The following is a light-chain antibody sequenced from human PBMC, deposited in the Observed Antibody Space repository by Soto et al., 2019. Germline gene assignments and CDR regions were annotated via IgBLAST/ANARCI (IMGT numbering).Light chain of an antibody. J-gene: IGKJ1*01. CDR1: QGIRND. CDR2: AAS. CDR3: LQDRNYPRT. Sequence: AIQMTQSPASLSAFVGDRVTITCRASQGIRNDLGWYQQKPGKAPKLLIYAASNLQSRVPSRFSGSGSGTDFTLTISSLQPEDFATYYCLQDRNYPRTFGQGTKVEIK. V-gene: IGKV1-6*01.